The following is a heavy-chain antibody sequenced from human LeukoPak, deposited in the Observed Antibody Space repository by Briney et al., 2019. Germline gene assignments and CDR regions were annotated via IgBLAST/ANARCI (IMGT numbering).Heavy chain of an antibody. Sequence: PGGSLRLSCAASGFTFSSYAMSWVRQAPGKGLEWVANIKQDGSEKYYVDSVKGRFTISRDNAKNSLYLQMNSLRAEDTAVYYCARETVATIGDYWGQGTLVTVSS. D-gene: IGHD5-12*01. J-gene: IGHJ4*02. CDR2: IKQDGSEK. V-gene: IGHV3-7*01. CDR3: ARETVATIGDY. CDR1: GFTFSSYA.